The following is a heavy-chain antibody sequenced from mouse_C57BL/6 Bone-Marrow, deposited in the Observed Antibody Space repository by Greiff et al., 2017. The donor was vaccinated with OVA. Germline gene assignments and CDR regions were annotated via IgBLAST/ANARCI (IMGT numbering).Heavy chain of an antibody. J-gene: IGHJ4*01. V-gene: IGHV1-37*01. Sequence: EVQLQQSGPELVKPGASVKISCKASGYSFTGYFMHWVKQSHGQSLEWIGRINPYNGGTFYNQKFKGKATLTVDKSSSTAHMELISLTSEDYAVYDGARNYGNYMDYWGQGTSLTVSS. CDR3: ARNYGNYMDY. CDR1: GYSFTGYF. D-gene: IGHD1-1*01. CDR2: INPYNGGT.